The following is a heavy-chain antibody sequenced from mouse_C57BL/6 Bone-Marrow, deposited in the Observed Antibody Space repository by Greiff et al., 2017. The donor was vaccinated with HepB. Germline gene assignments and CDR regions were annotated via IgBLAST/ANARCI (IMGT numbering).Heavy chain of an antibody. CDR3: ARDRVAWFAY. J-gene: IGHJ3*01. D-gene: IGHD3-1*01. V-gene: IGHV1-64*01. CDR2: IHPNSGST. CDR1: GYTFTSCW. Sequence: QVQLQQPGAELVKPGASVKLSCKASGYTFTSCWMLWVKQRPGQGLEWIGMIHPNSGSTNYNEKFKSKATLTVDKSSSTAYMQLSSLTSEDSAVYYCARDRVAWFAYWGQGTLVTVSA.